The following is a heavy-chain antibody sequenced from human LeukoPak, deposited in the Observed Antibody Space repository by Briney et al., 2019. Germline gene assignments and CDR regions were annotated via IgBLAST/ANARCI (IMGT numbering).Heavy chain of an antibody. CDR3: ASWYNHNLFEY. Sequence: GGSLRLSCAASGFTFSSYTMNWVRQAPGKGLEWVSSISSSNSDIYYADSMKGRFTISRDDAENSLYLQMNSLRAEDTAVYYCASWYNHNLFEYWGQGALVTVSS. D-gene: IGHD1-1*01. V-gene: IGHV3-21*04. J-gene: IGHJ4*02. CDR2: ISSSNSDI. CDR1: GFTFSSYT.